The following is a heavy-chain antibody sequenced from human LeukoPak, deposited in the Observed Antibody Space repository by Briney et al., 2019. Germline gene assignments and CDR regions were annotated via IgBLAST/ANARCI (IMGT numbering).Heavy chain of an antibody. CDR2: TYYRSKWYN. J-gene: IGHJ3*02. Sequence: AXWNWIXXSXXRXLEWLGRTYYRSKWYNDYAVSVKSRITINPDTSKNQFSLQLNSVTPEDTAVYYCAREAAGTTDAFDIWGQGTMVTVSS. V-gene: IGHV6-1*01. CDR1: AX. D-gene: IGHD6-13*01. CDR3: AREAAGTTDAFDI.